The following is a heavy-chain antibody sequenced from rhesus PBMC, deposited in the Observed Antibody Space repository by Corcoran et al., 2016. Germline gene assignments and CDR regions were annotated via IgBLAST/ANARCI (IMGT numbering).Heavy chain of an antibody. CDR1: GGSISSSYYY. Sequence: QVQLQESGPGLVKPSETLSLTCAVSGGSISSSYYYWSWIRQAPGKGLEWIGYISCGETTANNPTLKSRVTISRATSKTQFSLKLSSVTAAATAVYYCARVSRAVAGPFDYWGQGVLVTVSS. J-gene: IGHJ4*01. CDR2: ISCGETT. D-gene: IGHD6-37*01. CDR3: ARVSRAVAGPFDY. V-gene: IGHV4-122*01.